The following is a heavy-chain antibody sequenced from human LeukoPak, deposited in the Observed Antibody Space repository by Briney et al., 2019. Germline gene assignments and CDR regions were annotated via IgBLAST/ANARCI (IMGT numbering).Heavy chain of an antibody. V-gene: IGHV6-1*01. J-gene: IGHJ4*02. CDR3: ARALVGYLSPTGVFDD. CDR2: TYYRSKWYH. Sequence: SQTLSLTCAISGDNVSSNRAAWNWIRQSPSRGLQWLGRTYYRSKWYHDYAISVSGRLTVNADTSKNQISLHLNSVTPEDTAVYYCARALVGYLSPTGVFDDRGQGTRVTVSS. CDR1: GDNVSSNRAA. D-gene: IGHD2-8*02.